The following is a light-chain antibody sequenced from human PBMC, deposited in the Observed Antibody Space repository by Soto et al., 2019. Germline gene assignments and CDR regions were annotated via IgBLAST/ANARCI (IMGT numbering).Light chain of an antibody. J-gene: IGLJ1*01. CDR1: TSNIGRST. CDR3: ATWNDGVFV. V-gene: IGLV1-44*01. CDR2: SNT. Sequence: QSALTQPPSASGTPGQRVTISCSGSTSNIGRSTVSWYQQFPGAAPKLLIYSNTQRPLGVPVRFSGSKSDTSASLAISGLQSEDEADYHCATWNDGVFVFGIGTKVTVL.